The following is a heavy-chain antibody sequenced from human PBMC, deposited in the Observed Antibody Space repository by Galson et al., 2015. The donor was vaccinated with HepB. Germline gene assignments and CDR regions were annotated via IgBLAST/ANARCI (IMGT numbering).Heavy chain of an antibody. Sequence: SLRLSCAASGFTFSDYYMSWIRQAPGKGLEWVPYISSSGSTIYYADSVKGRFTISRDNAKNSLYLQMNSLRAEDMAVYYCARDHCSSTSCRSLGWFDPWGQGTLVTVSS. D-gene: IGHD2-2*01. CDR2: ISSSGSTI. CDR1: GFTFSDYY. CDR3: ARDHCSSTSCRSLGWFDP. V-gene: IGHV3-11*01. J-gene: IGHJ5*02.